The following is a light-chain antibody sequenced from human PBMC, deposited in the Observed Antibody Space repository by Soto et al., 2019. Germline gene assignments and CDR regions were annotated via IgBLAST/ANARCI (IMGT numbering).Light chain of an antibody. CDR2: EVS. CDR3: CSYAGGNTWV. CDR1: SSDVGRYNL. J-gene: IGLJ3*02. V-gene: IGLV2-23*02. Sequence: QSALTQPASVSGSPGQSITISCTGASSDVGRYNLVSWYRQHPGKAPKLMIYEVSKRPSGVSSRFSGSRSGNTASLTISGLQAADEADYYCCSYAGGNTWVFGGGTKLTVL.